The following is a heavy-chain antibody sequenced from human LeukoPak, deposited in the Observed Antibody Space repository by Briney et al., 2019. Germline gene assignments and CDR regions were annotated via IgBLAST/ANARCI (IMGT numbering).Heavy chain of an antibody. Sequence: PSETLSLTCTVSGGSISSYYWSSIRQPAGKGLEWIGYIYYSGSTNYNPSLKSRVTISVDTSKNQFSLKLTSVTAADTAVYYCARTMEGYCSGGSCYQYSYYMDVWGKGTTVTVSS. CDR2: IYYSGST. V-gene: IGHV4-59*01. CDR3: ARTMEGYCSGGSCYQYSYYMDV. J-gene: IGHJ6*03. D-gene: IGHD2-15*01. CDR1: GGSISSYY.